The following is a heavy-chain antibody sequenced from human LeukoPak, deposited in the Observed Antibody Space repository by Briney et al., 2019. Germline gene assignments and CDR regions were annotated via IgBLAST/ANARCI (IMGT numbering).Heavy chain of an antibody. V-gene: IGHV3-43*02. CDR3: AKGKVRLSRRGWFDP. Sequence: GGSLRLSCAASGFSFDDYAMHWVRKAAGKGLEWASLFSGDGGSTYYAGSVEGRFTISRDHSKNSLYLQMNSQRTDDTAFYCCAKGKVRLSRRGWFDPGGQATLVTVPS. D-gene: IGHD5-12*01. J-gene: IGHJ5*01. CDR1: GFSFDDYA. CDR2: FSGDGGST.